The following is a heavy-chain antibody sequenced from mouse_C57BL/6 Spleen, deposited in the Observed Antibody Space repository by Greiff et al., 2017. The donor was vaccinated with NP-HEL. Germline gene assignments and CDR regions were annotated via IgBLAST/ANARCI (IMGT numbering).Heavy chain of an antibody. CDR3: AREGYSLFDY. V-gene: IGHV1-61*01. CDR1: GYTFTSYW. J-gene: IGHJ2*01. D-gene: IGHD6-1*01. Sequence: VQLQQSGAELVRPGSSVKLSCKASGYTFTSYWMDWVKQRPGQGLEWIGNIYPSDSETHYNQKFKDKATLTVDKSSSTAYMQLSSLTSEDSAVYYCAREGYSLFDYWGQGTTLTVSS. CDR2: IYPSDSET.